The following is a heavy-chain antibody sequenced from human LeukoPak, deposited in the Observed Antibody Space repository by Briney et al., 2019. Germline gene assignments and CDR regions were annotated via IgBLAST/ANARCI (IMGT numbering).Heavy chain of an antibody. CDR3: ARDRSGWYSPTPDESFDY. Sequence: ASVKVSCKASGYTFTGYYMHWVRQAPGQGLEWMGIINPSGGSTSYAQKFQGRVTMTRDTSTSTVYMELSSLRSEDTAVYYCARDRSGWYSPTPDESFDYWGQGTLVTVSS. CDR1: GYTFTGYY. J-gene: IGHJ4*02. V-gene: IGHV1-46*01. CDR2: INPSGGST. D-gene: IGHD6-19*01.